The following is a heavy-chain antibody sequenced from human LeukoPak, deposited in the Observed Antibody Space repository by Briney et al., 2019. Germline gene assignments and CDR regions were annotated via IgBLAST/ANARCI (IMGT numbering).Heavy chain of an antibody. V-gene: IGHV4-4*02. CDR3: ARRRAVAGRGYFDY. D-gene: IGHD6-19*01. CDR1: GGSISSSNW. Sequence: PSGTLSLTCAVSGGSISSSNWWSWVRQPPGKGLEWIGEIYHSGSTNYNPSLKSRVTISVDKSKNQFSLRLSSVTAADTAVYYCARRRAVAGRGYFDYWGQGTLVTVSS. J-gene: IGHJ4*02. CDR2: IYHSGST.